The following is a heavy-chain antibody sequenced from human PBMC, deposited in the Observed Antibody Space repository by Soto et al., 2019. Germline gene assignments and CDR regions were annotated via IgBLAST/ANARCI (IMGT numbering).Heavy chain of an antibody. J-gene: IGHJ4*02. CDR1: GGSISSGGYY. D-gene: IGHD3-9*01. V-gene: IGHV4-31*03. CDR3: AREPPLTGRFGY. Sequence: PSETLSLTCIVSGGSISSGGYYWSWIRQHPGKGLEWIGYIYYSGSTYYNPSLKSRVTISVDTSKNQFSLKLSSVTAADTAVYYCAREPPLTGRFGYWSQRTPFPVSS. CDR2: IYYSGST.